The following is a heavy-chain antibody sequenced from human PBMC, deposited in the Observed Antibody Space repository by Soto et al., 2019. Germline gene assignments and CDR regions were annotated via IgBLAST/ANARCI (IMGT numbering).Heavy chain of an antibody. CDR1: GGSIGSGGCY. Sequence: PFETMSDTCSVSGGSIGSGGCYWSWIRQHPGQGLEWIGYIYYSGSTYYNPSLKSRVTISVDTSKNQFSLKLSSVTAADTAVYYCARDRDYYDSSGYELYAFDIWGQGTMVPVSS. J-gene: IGHJ3*02. D-gene: IGHD3-22*01. V-gene: IGHV4-31*03. CDR3: ARDRDYYDSSGYELYAFDI. CDR2: IYYSGST.